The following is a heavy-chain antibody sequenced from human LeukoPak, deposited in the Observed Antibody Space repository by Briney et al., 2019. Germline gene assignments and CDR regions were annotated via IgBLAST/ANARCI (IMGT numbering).Heavy chain of an antibody. CDR3: AREGGFYRPLDY. CDR2: VRLDGRT. J-gene: IGHJ4*02. Sequence: SETLSLTCGVSGGSVSSTNWWTWIRPPPGKGLEWIGEVRLDGRTNFNPSLKSRLTMSVDLSENHVSLKLTSVTAADTAVYYCAREGGFYRPLDYSGQGTLVTVSS. V-gene: IGHV4-4*02. CDR1: GGSVSSTNW. D-gene: IGHD6-25*01.